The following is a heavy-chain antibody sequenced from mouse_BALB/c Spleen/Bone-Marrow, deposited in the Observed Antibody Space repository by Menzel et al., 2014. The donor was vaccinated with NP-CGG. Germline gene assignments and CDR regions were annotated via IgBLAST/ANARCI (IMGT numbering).Heavy chain of an antibody. CDR1: GFPLRSYD. CDR3: ARQDGYDGTWFAY. D-gene: IGHD2-2*01. V-gene: IGHV5-9*02. Sequence: EVHLVESGGGLVKPGGSLKLSCAASGFPLRSYDMSWVRQTPEKRLEWVATITSGDSYTYYPDSEEGRFTISRDNARNTLYLQMSSLRSEDTALYYCARQDGYDGTWFAYWGQGTLVTVSA. CDR2: ITSGDSYT. J-gene: IGHJ3*01.